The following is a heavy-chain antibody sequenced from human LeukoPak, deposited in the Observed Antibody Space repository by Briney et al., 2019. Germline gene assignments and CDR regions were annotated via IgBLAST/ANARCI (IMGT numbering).Heavy chain of an antibody. CDR1: GFTFQSHA. Sequence: GLSLRLSCVASGFTFQSHAMSWVRLAPVTGLEWASAISADGRSSYHPDSVKGRFTISRDISKSTLYLQMSSLRAEDTAVYYCAREGGSIAAVEDDYWGQGTLVTVSS. CDR3: AREGGSIAAVEDDY. J-gene: IGHJ4*02. V-gene: IGHV3-23*01. D-gene: IGHD6-13*01. CDR2: ISADGRSS.